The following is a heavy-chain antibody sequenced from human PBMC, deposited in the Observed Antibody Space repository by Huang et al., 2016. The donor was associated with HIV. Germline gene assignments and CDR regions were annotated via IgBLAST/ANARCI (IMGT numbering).Heavy chain of an antibody. J-gene: IGHJ4*02. Sequence: QVQLVESGGGVVQPGGSLRLSCTASGFTFGSFGMHWVRQAPGKWLELVAFIRYDGNNYYYADSVRGRFTISRDKSKDTLYLQMNRLRPDDSAVYYCAKDLTYTFGRHFDYWGRGTLVTVSS. V-gene: IGHV3-30*02. CDR2: IRYDGNNY. CDR1: GFTFGSFG. D-gene: IGHD3-3*01. CDR3: AKDLTYTFGRHFDY.